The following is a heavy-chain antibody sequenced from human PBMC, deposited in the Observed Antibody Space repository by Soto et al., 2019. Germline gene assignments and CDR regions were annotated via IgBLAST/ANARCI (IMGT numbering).Heavy chain of an antibody. J-gene: IGHJ6*02. V-gene: IGHV3-48*01. CDR1: GFTLSTYS. CDR3: AKGRSYYYYGVDV. CDR2: ISSSSTI. Sequence: GGSLRLSCAASGFTLSTYSMNWVRQAPGKGLEWVSSISSSSTIYYADSVKGRFTISRDNVQSSLYLQMHSLRAEDTAVYYCAKGRSYYYYGVDVWGQGITVTSP.